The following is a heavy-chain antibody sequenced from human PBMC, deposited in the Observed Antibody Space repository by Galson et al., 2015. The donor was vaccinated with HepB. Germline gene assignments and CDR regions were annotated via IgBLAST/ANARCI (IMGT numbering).Heavy chain of an antibody. V-gene: IGHV1-2*02. CDR2: INPNSGGT. Sequence: SVKVSCKASGYTFTGYSINWVRQAPGQGPEWMGWINPNSGGTNYAQKFQGRVTMTRDTSISTAYMELSRLRSDDTAVYYCARDVKGFHFDSSHYSSGGNSYYYYMDIWGKGTTVTVSS. CDR1: GYTFTGYS. J-gene: IGHJ6*03. CDR3: ARDVKGFHFDSSHYSSGGNSYYYYMDI. D-gene: IGHD3-22*01.